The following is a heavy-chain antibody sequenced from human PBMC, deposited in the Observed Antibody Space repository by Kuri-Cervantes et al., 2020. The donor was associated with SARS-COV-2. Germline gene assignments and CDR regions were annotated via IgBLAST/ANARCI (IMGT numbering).Heavy chain of an antibody. CDR1: GFTFSSYA. J-gene: IGHJ6*02. CDR2: ISYDGSNK. CDR3: AKNGYDYYGSGSYYYYYYGMDV. D-gene: IGHD3-10*01. Sequence: GGSLRLSCAASGFTFSSYAMHWVRQAPGKGLEWVAVISYDGSNKYYADSVKGRFTISRDNSKNTLYLQMNSLRAGDTAVYYCAKNGYDYYGSGSYYYYYYGMDVWGQGTTVTVSS. V-gene: IGHV3-30-3*02.